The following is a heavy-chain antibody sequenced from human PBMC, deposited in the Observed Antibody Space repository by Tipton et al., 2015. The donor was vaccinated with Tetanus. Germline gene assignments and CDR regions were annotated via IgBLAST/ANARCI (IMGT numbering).Heavy chain of an antibody. J-gene: IGHJ4*02. D-gene: IGHD5-24*01. CDR1: GFSFSRYG. V-gene: IGHV3-30*18. Sequence: SLRLSCAVSGFSFSRYGMYWVRQAPGKGLEWVALIPYDGSNEKYADSVKGRFTIYGDDSKNTLYLQMNSLRAEDTAVYYCAKAKDAGWLAIDYWGQGTLVTVSS. CDR2: IPYDGSNE. CDR3: AKAKDAGWLAIDY.